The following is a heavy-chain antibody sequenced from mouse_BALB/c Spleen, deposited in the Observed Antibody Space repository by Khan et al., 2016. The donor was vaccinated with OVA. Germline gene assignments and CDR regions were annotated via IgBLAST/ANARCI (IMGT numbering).Heavy chain of an antibody. CDR2: IYPGNGNA. Sequence: QVQLQQSGAELARPGASVKLSCKASGYTFSSYWMQWVKQRPGQGLEWIGTIYPGNGNARYTQKFMGQATLTADTSSSKASMQLSSLTSEDSAVCYCARGNFYGTTSYIDYWGQCTTLTVSS. D-gene: IGHD1-1*01. J-gene: IGHJ2*01. CDR1: GYTFSSYW. V-gene: IGHV1-87*01. CDR3: ARGNFYGTTSYIDY.